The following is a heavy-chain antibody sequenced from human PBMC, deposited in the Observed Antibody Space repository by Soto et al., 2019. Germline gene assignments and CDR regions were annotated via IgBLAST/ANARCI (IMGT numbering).Heavy chain of an antibody. CDR3: ARTFTLGLNWFDP. J-gene: IGHJ5*02. CDR2: IYYSGTT. CDR1: GVSISTYY. V-gene: IGHV4-59*08. Sequence: ASETLSLTCTVSGVSISTYYWSWIRQPPGKGLEWIGYIYYSGTTNYNPSLKSRVTMSVDTSKNQFSLKLTSVTAADTAVYYCARTFTLGLNWFDPWGQGTLVTVSS.